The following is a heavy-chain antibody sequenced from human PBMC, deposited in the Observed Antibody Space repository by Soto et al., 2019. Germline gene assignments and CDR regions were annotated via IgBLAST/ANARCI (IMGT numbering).Heavy chain of an antibody. Sequence: GASVKVSCEASGGTFSSYAISWVRQAPGQGLEWMGGIIPIFGTANYAQKFQGRVTITADKSTSTAYMELSSLRSEDTAVYYCARRFLAAADNWFDPWGQGTLVTVSS. D-gene: IGHD2-15*01. J-gene: IGHJ5*02. CDR2: IIPIFGTA. CDR3: ARRFLAAADNWFDP. V-gene: IGHV1-69*06. CDR1: GGTFSSYA.